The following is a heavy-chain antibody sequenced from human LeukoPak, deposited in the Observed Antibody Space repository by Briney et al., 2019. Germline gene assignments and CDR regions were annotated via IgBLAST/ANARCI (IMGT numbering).Heavy chain of an antibody. CDR1: GFTFSSYE. J-gene: IGHJ4*02. CDR2: ISSSGSTI. Sequence: GGSLRLSCAASGFTFSSYEMNWVRQAPGKGLEWVSYISSSGSTIYYADSVKGRFTISRDNAKNSLYLQMNGLRAEDTAVYYCARNGRYSYGFDYWGQGTLVTVSS. CDR3: ARNGRYSYGFDY. V-gene: IGHV3-48*03. D-gene: IGHD5-18*01.